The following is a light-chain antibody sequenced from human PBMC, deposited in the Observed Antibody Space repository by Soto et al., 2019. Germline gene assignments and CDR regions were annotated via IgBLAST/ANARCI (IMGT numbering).Light chain of an antibody. J-gene: IGLJ1*01. V-gene: IGLV2-14*03. Sequence: QSVLTQPASVSGSPGQSITISCTGTSSDVGGYNYVSWYQQHPNKAPKLLIYDVSYRPSGVSNRFSGSKSGNTASLTTSGLQAEDEADYYCSSYTSSIPFVFGTGTKVTVL. CDR3: SSYTSSIPFV. CDR1: SSDVGGYNY. CDR2: DVS.